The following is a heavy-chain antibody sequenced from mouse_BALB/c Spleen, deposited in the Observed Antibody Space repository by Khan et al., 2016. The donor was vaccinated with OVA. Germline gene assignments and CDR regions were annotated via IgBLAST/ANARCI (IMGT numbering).Heavy chain of an antibody. Sequence: QVQLKQSGPGLVQPSQSLSITCTASGFSLTSYGVPWVRQSPGKGLEWLGVIWSGGSTDYNSDFISRLTTIKDNSKDQVFFNMNRLQANDTAIYYCTRTYFSYGNYGDYFTMDYWGQGTSVTVSA. J-gene: IGHJ4*01. CDR3: TRTYFSYGNYGDYFTMDY. CDR1: GFSLTSYG. V-gene: IGHV2-2*02. D-gene: IGHD2-1*01. CDR2: IWSGGST.